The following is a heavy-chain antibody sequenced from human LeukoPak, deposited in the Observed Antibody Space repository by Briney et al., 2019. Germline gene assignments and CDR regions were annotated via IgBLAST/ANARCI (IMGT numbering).Heavy chain of an antibody. J-gene: IGHJ6*02. CDR1: RFTFSSYG. CDR2: ISYDGSNK. V-gene: IGHV3-30*18. CDR3: AKEKEDSSLPDYYYYGMDV. D-gene: IGHD1-26*01. Sequence: PGGSLRLSCAASRFTFSSYGMHWVRQAPGKGLEWVAVISYDGSNKYHADSGKGRFTISRDNSKHTLYLQMNSLRAEDTAVYYCAKEKEDSSLPDYYYYGMDVWGQGTTVTVSS.